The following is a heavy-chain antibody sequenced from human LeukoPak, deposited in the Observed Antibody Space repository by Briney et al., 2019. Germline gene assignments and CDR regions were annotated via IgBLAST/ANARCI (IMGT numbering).Heavy chain of an antibody. CDR2: ISAYNGKT. CDR3: ARDRNPYYDGSGYGYC. V-gene: IGHV1-18*01. CDR1: GYTFSSYG. Sequence: ASVKVSCKASGYTFSSYGISWVRQAPGQGLEWMAWISAYNGKTSFARKFRGRVTMTTDTSTSPAYMELRSLRSDDTAIYYCARDRNPYYDGSGYGYCWGQGTLVTVSS. J-gene: IGHJ4*02. D-gene: IGHD3-22*01.